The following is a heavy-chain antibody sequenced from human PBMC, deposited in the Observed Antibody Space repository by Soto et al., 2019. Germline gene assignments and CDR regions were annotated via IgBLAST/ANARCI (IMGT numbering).Heavy chain of an antibody. CDR1: GYSVTSSDYY. Sequence: SETLSLTCSVSGYSVTSSDYYWAWIRQPPGKGLEWIGSMFYSGLTYYNPSLKSRVTLSVDTSKNQFSVRLNSVTAADTAVYYCAPLSVPLSGPYGIHVWGQGTTVTVSS. CDR2: MFYSGLT. V-gene: IGHV4-39*01. D-gene: IGHD2-15*01. CDR3: APLSVPLSGPYGIHV. J-gene: IGHJ6*02.